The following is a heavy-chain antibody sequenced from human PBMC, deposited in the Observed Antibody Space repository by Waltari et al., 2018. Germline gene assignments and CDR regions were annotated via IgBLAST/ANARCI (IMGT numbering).Heavy chain of an antibody. Sequence: QVQLQQWGAGLLKPSEPLSLTCAVYGVSFSGYYWSWIRQPPGKGLEWIGEINHSGSTNYNPSLKSRVTISVDTSKNQFSLKLSSVTAADTAVYYCARGIAAATNWGQGTLVTVSS. CDR2: INHSGST. J-gene: IGHJ4*02. D-gene: IGHD6-13*01. V-gene: IGHV4-34*01. CDR3: ARGIAAATN. CDR1: GVSFSGYY.